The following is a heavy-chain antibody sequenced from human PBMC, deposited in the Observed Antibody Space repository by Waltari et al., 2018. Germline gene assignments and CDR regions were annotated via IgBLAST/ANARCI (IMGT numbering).Heavy chain of an antibody. Sequence: EVQLVESGGGLIQPGGSLRLSCAASGFTVSSNYMSWVRQAPGKGREWVSVIYSGGSTYYADAVKVRFTSSRDNSKNTLYLQMNSLRAEDTAVYYCARDPLGYCSGGSCNYWGQGTLVTVSS. CDR3: ARDPLGYCSGGSCNY. CDR1: GFTVSSNY. J-gene: IGHJ4*02. D-gene: IGHD2-15*01. CDR2: IYSGGST. V-gene: IGHV3-53*01.